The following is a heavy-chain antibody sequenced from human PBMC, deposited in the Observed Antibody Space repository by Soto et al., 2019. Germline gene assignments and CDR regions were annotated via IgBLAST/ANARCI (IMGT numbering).Heavy chain of an antibody. D-gene: IGHD1-26*01. V-gene: IGHV1-18*01. J-gene: IGHJ4*02. CDR2: ISAYNGNT. CDR3: XXXLTXGLVDH. Sequence: QVQLVQSGAEVKKPGASVKVSCKASGYTFTSYGISWVRQAPGQGLEWMGWISAYNGNTNYAQKLQGRVTMTTDTSTSTAXMELRXLRSXDTAXYYXXXXLTXGLVDHWGQGTLVTVSS. CDR1: GYTFTSYG.